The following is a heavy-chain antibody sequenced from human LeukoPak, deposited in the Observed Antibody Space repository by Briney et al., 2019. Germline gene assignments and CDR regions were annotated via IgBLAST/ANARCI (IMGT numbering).Heavy chain of an antibody. D-gene: IGHD5-24*01. J-gene: IGHJ4*02. CDR3: ARLDGYNDY. CDR1: GYTFTGYY. Sequence: GASVKVSCKASGYTFTGYYMHWVRQAPGQGLEWMGRINPNSGGTNYAQKFQGRVTMTRDTSISTAYLQWSSLKASDTAMYYCARLDGYNDYWGQGTLVTVSS. CDR2: INPNSGGT. V-gene: IGHV1-2*06.